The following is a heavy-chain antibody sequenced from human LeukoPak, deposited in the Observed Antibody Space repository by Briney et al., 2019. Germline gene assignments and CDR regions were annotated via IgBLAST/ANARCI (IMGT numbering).Heavy chain of an antibody. CDR2: IKQDGSEK. J-gene: IGHJ6*03. CDR3: ARDARGGPIFGVVHYYYMDV. D-gene: IGHD3-3*01. CDR1: GFVFSRYW. V-gene: IGHV3-7*01. Sequence: GGSLRLSCAASGFVFSRYWMSWVRQAPGKGLEWVANIKQDGSEKYYVDSVKGRFTISRDNAKNSLYLQMKSLRAEDTAVYYCARDARGGPIFGVVHYYYMDVWGKGTTVTVSS.